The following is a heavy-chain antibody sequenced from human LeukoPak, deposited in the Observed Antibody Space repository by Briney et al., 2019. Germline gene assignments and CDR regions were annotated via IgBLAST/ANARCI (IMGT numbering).Heavy chain of an antibody. CDR3: AGITEYKNNSDFGYHYYYMDV. CDR2: IYTSGST. V-gene: IGHV4-4*07. J-gene: IGHJ6*03. Sequence: PSETLSLTCAVSGGSISSYYWSWIRQPAGKGLEWIGRIYTSGSTNYNASLKSRLTITVDTSKNHFSHKLITLTDGDTAVYYCAGITEYKNNSDFGYHYYYMDVWGKGTTVTVSS. D-gene: IGHD1/OR15-1a*01. CDR1: GGSISSYY.